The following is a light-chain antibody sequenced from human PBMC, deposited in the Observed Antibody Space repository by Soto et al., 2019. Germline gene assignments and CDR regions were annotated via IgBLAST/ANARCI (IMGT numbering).Light chain of an antibody. J-gene: IGKJ1*01. V-gene: IGKV3-15*01. CDR3: QQYNNWHPWA. Sequence: EIAMTQSPATLSVSPVERATLSCKASQSVSSNLSWYQQKPGQAPRLLIYGAATRATGIPARFSGSGSGTEFTLTISSLQSEDFAVYYCQQYNNWHPWAFGQGTKVDIK. CDR2: GAA. CDR1: QSVSSN.